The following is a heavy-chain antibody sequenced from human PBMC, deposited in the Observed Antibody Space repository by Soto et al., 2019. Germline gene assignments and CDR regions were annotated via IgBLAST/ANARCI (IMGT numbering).Heavy chain of an antibody. CDR2: ISAYNGNT. CDR1: CYTFTSYG. Sequence: GASVKVSCKSSCYTFTSYGISLFRHSHGQGREWIVWISAYNGNTNYAQKLQGRVTMTTDTSTSTAYMELRSLRSDDTAVYYCARDGRGGALVPAAMEYYYYGMDVWGQGTTVTVSS. CDR3: ARDGRGGALVPAAMEYYYYGMDV. D-gene: IGHD2-2*01. V-gene: IGHV1-18*01. J-gene: IGHJ6*02.